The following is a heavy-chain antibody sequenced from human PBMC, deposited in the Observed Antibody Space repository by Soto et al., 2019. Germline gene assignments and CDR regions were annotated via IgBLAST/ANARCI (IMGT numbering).Heavy chain of an antibody. CDR3: ARLGGYCSGGSCPWDWYFDL. J-gene: IGHJ2*01. CDR2: IIPIFGTA. D-gene: IGHD2-15*01. V-gene: IGHV1-69*01. Sequence: QVQLVQSGAEVKKPGSSVKVSCKASGGTFSSYAISWVRQAPGQGLEWMGGIIPIFGTANYAQKFQGRVTITADESTSTAYMELSSLRSEDTAVYYCARLGGYCSGGSCPWDWYFDLWGRGTLVTVFS. CDR1: GGTFSSYA.